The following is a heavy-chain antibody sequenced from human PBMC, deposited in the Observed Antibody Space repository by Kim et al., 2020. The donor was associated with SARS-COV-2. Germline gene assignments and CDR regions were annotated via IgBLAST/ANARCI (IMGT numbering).Heavy chain of an antibody. V-gene: IGHV4-59*01. CDR3: ARSAVVGATWGAFDI. Sequence: PALRSRVTRSGDTSKNQFSLKLSSVTAADTAVYYCARSAVVGATWGAFDIWGLGTMVTVSS. D-gene: IGHD1-26*01. J-gene: IGHJ3*02.